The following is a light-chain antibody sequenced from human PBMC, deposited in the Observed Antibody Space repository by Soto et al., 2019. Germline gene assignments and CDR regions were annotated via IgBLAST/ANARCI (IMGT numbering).Light chain of an antibody. V-gene: IGLV2-23*01. CDR3: CSYAGYNTVV. CDR2: EGN. Sequence: QSALTQPASVSGSPGQSITISCTGTSSDVGSYNLVSWYQHHPGKAPKLMIYEGNKRPSGVSNRFSGSKSGNTASLTISGLQTEDEGDYYCCSYAGYNTVVFGGGTKLTVL. J-gene: IGLJ3*02. CDR1: SSDVGSYNL.